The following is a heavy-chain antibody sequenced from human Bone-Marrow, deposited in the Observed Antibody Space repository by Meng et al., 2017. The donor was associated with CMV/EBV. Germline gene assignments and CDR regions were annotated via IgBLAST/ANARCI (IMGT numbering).Heavy chain of an antibody. CDR3: ARDYCSSTSCYYYFDY. D-gene: IGHD2-2*01. J-gene: IGHJ4*02. Sequence: SETLSLTCTVSGGSISSYYWSWTRQPVGKGLEWIGHIYTSGSTNQNPSLKSRVTMSLDTSKNQFSLKVRFVTAADTAVYYCARDYCSSTSCYYYFDYWGQGTLVTVSS. CDR2: IYTSGST. CDR1: GGSISSYY. V-gene: IGHV4-4*07.